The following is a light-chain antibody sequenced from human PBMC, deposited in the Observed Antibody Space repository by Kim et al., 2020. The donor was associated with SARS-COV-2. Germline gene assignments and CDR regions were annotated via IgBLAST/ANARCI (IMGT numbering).Light chain of an antibody. J-gene: IGKJ4*01. CDR1: QSVSSN. Sequence: EIVMTQSPATLSVSPGESATLSCRASQSVSSNLAWYQHKVGQAPRLLIYGASTRATGIPARFSGSGSGTEFTLTISSLQSEDFAVYYCQQYNNWPPGTFGGGTKVDIK. V-gene: IGKV3-15*01. CDR2: GAS. CDR3: QQYNNWPPGT.